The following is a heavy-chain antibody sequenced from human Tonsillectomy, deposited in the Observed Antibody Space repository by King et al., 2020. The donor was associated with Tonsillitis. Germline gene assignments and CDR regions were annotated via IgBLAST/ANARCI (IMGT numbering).Heavy chain of an antibody. D-gene: IGHD6-19*01. J-gene: IGHJ2*01. CDR3: ARQVAGDWYFDL. CDR2: IYPGDSES. V-gene: IGHV5-51*03. Sequence: QLVQSGAEVKKPGESLKISCKGSGYRFTSYWIGWVRQMPGKGLEWMGIIYPGDSESRYRPTFQGQATISADTSISTAYLQWSSLKASDTAMYYCARQVAGDWYFDLWGRGTLVTVSS. CDR1: GYRFTSYW.